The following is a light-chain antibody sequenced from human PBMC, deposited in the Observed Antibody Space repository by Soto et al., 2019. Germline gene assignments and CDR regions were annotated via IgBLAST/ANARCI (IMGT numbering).Light chain of an antibody. J-gene: IGKJ1*01. V-gene: IGKV3D-15*01. CDR1: QSASSY. Sequence: EIGMTQSPATLSVSPGERATLSCRASQSASSYLAWYQQKPGQAPRLLIYDASTRDSGIPARFSGSGSGTDFTLTISSLQPEDFAAYYCQQRNSWPWTFGPGTKVDIK. CDR3: QQRNSWPWT. CDR2: DAS.